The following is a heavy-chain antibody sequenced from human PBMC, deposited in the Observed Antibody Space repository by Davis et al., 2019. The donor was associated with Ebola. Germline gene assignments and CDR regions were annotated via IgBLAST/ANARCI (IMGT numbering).Heavy chain of an antibody. D-gene: IGHD2-2*01. CDR2: ISRSSTYR. Sequence: PGGSLRLSCAASGFTFSSYSMNWVRQAPGKGLEWVSSISRSSTYRDYADSVKGRFTISRDNAKNSLYLQMNSLRVEDTAMYYCAGDGVAAASDYWGQGTMVTVSS. J-gene: IGHJ4*02. CDR3: AGDGVAAASDY. CDR1: GFTFSSYS. V-gene: IGHV3-21*01.